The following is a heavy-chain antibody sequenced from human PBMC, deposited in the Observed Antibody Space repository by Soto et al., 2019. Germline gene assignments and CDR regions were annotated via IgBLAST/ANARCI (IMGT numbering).Heavy chain of an antibody. Sequence: ASVKVSCKASGYTFTSYAMHWVRQAPGQRLEWMGWINAGIGDTQYSQKFQGRVTITRDTSASTAYMELSSLRSEDTAVYYCARDFSIVLVAPAYWGQGTLVTVSS. CDR1: GYTFTSYA. D-gene: IGHD2-8*01. V-gene: IGHV1-3*01. J-gene: IGHJ4*02. CDR3: ARDFSIVLVAPAY. CDR2: INAGIGDT.